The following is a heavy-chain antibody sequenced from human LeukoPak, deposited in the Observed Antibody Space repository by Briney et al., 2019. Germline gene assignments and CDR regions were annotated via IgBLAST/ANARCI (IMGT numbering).Heavy chain of an antibody. CDR3: ARNIPPASLPYFDY. J-gene: IGHJ4*02. D-gene: IGHD2-2*01. CDR1: GGSISSYY. V-gene: IGHV4-59*01. CDR2: IHYTGST. Sequence: ASETLSLTCTVSGGSISSYYWSWIRQSPGKGLECIGYIHYTGSTNYNPSLKSRVTISVETSKNQFSLKLKSVTAADTAVYYCARNIPPASLPYFDYWGLGTLVTVSS.